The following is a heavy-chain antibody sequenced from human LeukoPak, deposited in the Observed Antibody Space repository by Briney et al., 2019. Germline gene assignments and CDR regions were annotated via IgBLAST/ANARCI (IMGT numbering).Heavy chain of an antibody. CDR2: IKQDGSER. Sequence: GGSLRLSCAASGFTFSIYWMSWVRQAPGKGLEWVANIKQDGSERYNVDSVKGRFTLSRDNAKNSLYLQMNSLRAEDTAVYYCARDRWSYDPQGGFDCWGQGTLVTVSS. CDR3: ARDRWSYDPQGGFDC. V-gene: IGHV3-7*03. J-gene: IGHJ4*02. CDR1: GFTFSIYW. D-gene: IGHD3-22*01.